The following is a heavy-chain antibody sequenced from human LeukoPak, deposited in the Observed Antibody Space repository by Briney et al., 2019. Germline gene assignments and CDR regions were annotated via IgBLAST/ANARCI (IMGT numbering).Heavy chain of an antibody. CDR3: AKTYSPYGDYAVDYYYGMDV. CDR1: GFTFSSYG. V-gene: IGHV3-30*18. Sequence: PGGSLRLSCAASGFTFSSYGLHWVRQPPGKGLEWVAVISYDGSNKYYADSVKGRLTISRDNSKNTLYLQMNSLRAEDTAVYYCAKTYSPYGDYAVDYYYGMDVWGQGTTVTVSS. J-gene: IGHJ6*02. D-gene: IGHD4-17*01. CDR2: ISYDGSNK.